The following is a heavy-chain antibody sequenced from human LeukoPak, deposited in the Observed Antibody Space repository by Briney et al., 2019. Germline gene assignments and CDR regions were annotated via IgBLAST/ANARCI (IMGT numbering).Heavy chain of an antibody. CDR1: GFTFRNYG. V-gene: IGHV3-30*18. CDR2: VSYDGGTT. CDR3: AKEPNSYSSGWYFED. J-gene: IGHJ1*01. D-gene: IGHD6-25*01. Sequence: GGSLRLSCAASGFTFRNYGMQWVRQAPGKGLEWVAVVSYDGGTTFYADSVKRRFTISRDNSKNTLDLQMFSLRVEDTAVYYCAKEPNSYSSGWYFEDLVQGTLVSVCS.